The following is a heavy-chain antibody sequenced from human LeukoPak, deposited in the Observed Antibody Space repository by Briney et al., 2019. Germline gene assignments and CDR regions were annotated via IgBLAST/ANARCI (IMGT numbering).Heavy chain of an antibody. D-gene: IGHD2-15*01. CDR3: ARVPRVGDYVDY. CDR2: ISSSSSYT. Sequence: GGSLRLSCEASGFTFSDYYMSWIRQAPGKGLEWVSYISSSSSYTKYADSVKGRFTISRDNAKNSLYLQMNSLRAEDTAVYYCARVPRVGDYVDYWGQGTLVTVSS. V-gene: IGHV3-11*05. CDR1: GFTFSDYY. J-gene: IGHJ4*02.